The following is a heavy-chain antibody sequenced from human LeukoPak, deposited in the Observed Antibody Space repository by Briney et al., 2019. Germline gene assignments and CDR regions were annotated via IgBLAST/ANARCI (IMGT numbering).Heavy chain of an antibody. CDR2: IYYSGST. D-gene: IGHD6-13*01. CDR1: GGSISSSSYY. Sequence: SETLSLTCTVSGGSISSSSYYWGWIRQPPGKGLEWIGSIYYSGSTYYNPSLKSRVTISVDTSKNQFSLKLSSVTAADTAVYYCARACSRSWYLGNWFAPWGQGTLVTVSS. V-gene: IGHV4-39*07. J-gene: IGHJ5*02. CDR3: ARACSRSWYLGNWFAP.